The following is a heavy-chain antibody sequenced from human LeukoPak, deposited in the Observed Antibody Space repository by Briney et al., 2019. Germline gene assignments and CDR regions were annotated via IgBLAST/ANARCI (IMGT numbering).Heavy chain of an antibody. V-gene: IGHV3-23*01. CDR3: AKDLVRIAARPRFDY. J-gene: IGHJ4*02. CDR2: ISGSGGST. D-gene: IGHD6-6*01. Sequence: GGSLRLSCAASGFTFNNYAMSWVRQAPGKGLEWVSAISGSGGSTYYADSVKGRFTISRDNSKNTLYLQMNSLRAEDTAVYYCAKDLVRIAARPRFDYWGQGTLVTVSS. CDR1: GFTFNNYA.